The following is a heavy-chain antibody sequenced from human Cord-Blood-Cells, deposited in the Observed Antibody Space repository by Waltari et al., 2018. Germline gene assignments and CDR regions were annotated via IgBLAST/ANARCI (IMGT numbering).Heavy chain of an antibody. D-gene: IGHD6-19*01. V-gene: IGHV1-18*01. CDR2: ISAYNGKT. CDR3: ARGYSSGWYFDY. J-gene: IGHJ4*02. CDR1: CYTFTSYG. Sequence: VQLVQSGAEVKKPGASVMVSGKAFCYTFTSYGISRVQQAPGQGLEWMGWISAYNGKTNYAQKLQGRVTMTTDTSTSTAYMELRSLRSDDTAVYYCARGYSSGWYFDYWGQGTLVTVSS.